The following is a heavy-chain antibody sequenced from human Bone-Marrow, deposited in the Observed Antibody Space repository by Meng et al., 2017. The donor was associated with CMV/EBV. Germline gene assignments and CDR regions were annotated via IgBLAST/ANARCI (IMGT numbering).Heavy chain of an antibody. CDR2: IRYDGSNK. CDR3: AKDVNRYCSGGSCGPIDY. Sequence: VAGGGSGGGVAQPGGSLRLSWAASGFTFSSYGMHWVRQAPGKGLEWVAFIRYDGSNKYYADSVKGRFTISRDNSKNTLYLQMNSLRAEDTAVYYCAKDVNRYCSGGSCGPIDYWGQGTLVTVSS. V-gene: IGHV3-30*02. J-gene: IGHJ4*02. D-gene: IGHD2-15*01. CDR1: GFTFSSYG.